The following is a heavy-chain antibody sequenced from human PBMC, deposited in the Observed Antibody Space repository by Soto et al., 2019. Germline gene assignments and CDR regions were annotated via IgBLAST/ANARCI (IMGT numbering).Heavy chain of an antibody. D-gene: IGHD6-13*01. CDR3: ARRQIPPPTRGAANARGGMDV. V-gene: IGHV3-33*01. CDR1: GFTFNNYG. Sequence: QVQLVESGGGVVQPGRSLRLSCAASGFTFNNYGMHWLRQPPGKGLEWLAVIWNDGSNNYYANSVKGRFTISRDNSKKTLNMHMSSLRAEDTAVYYCARRQIPPPTRGAANARGGMDVWGQGTTVTVSS. CDR2: IWNDGSNN. J-gene: IGHJ6*02.